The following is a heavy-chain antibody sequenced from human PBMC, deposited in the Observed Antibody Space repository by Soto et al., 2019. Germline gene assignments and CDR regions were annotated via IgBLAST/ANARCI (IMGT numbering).Heavy chain of an antibody. J-gene: IGHJ4*02. CDR2: IKSKTDGGTT. CDR3: TTELIYCSSPSCYVH. D-gene: IGHD2-2*01. CDR1: GFTFSNAW. Sequence: PGGSLRLSCAASGFTFSNAWMSWVRQAPGKGLEWVGRIKSKTDGGTTDYAAPVKGRFTISRDDSKNTLYLQMNSLKTEDTAVYYCTTELIYCSSPSCYVHWGKGTLVPVAS. V-gene: IGHV3-15*01.